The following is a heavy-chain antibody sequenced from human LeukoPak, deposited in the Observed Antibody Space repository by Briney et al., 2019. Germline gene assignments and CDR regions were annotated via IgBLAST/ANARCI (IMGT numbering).Heavy chain of an antibody. CDR3: TRDPKYINYVYGSLDY. V-gene: IGHV3-30-3*01. CDR2: ISYDGSNK. Sequence: GGSLRLSCAASGFTFSSYTMHWVRQAPGKGLEWVAVISYDGSNKYYADSVKGRSTISRDNSKNTLYLQMNSLRAEDTAVYYCTRDPKYINYVYGSLDYWGQGTLVTVSS. D-gene: IGHD4-11*01. J-gene: IGHJ4*02. CDR1: GFTFSSYT.